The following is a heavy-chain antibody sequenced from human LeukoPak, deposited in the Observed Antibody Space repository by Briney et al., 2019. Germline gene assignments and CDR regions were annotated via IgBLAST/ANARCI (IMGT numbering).Heavy chain of an antibody. V-gene: IGHV4-34*01. CDR3: ARGANYYDSSGYGFFFDS. CDR2: INRSGST. Sequence: SETLSLTCAVYGGSFSGYYWSWIRQPPGKGLEWIGEINRSGSTNYNPSLKSRVTISVDTSKNQFSLKLSSVTAADTAVYYCARGANYYDSSGYGFFFDSWGQGTLVTVSS. CDR1: GGSFSGYY. J-gene: IGHJ4*02. D-gene: IGHD3-22*01.